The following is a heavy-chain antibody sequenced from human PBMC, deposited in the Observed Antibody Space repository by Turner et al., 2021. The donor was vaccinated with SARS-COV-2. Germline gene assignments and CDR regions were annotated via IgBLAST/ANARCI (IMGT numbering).Heavy chain of an antibody. D-gene: IGHD2-21*02. Sequence: QVQLQESGPGLVKPSETLFLTCTVSGGSISSYYWSWIRQPPGKGLEWIGYIYYSGSNYYNPSLKSRVTIAVDTSKNQFSLKLSSVTAADTAVYYCARDYGGNSNYFDYWGQGTLVTVSS. J-gene: IGHJ4*02. CDR1: GGSISSYY. CDR2: IYYSGSN. V-gene: IGHV4-59*12. CDR3: ARDYGGNSNYFDY.